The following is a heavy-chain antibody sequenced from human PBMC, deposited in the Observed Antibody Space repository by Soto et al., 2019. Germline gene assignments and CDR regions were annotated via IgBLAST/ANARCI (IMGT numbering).Heavy chain of an antibody. Sequence: ASVKVSCKASGGTFSSYAISWVRQAPGQGLEWMGGIIPIFGTANYAQKFQGRVTITADESTSTAYMELSSLRSEDTAVYYCAREIAAAGPHFDYWGQGTLVTVSS. D-gene: IGHD6-13*01. J-gene: IGHJ4*02. V-gene: IGHV1-69*13. CDR2: IIPIFGTA. CDR1: GGTFSSYA. CDR3: AREIAAAGPHFDY.